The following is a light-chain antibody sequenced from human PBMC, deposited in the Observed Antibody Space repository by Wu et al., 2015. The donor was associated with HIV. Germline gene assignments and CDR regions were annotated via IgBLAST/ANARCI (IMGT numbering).Light chain of an antibody. CDR1: QSISSY. J-gene: IGKJ1*01. V-gene: IGKV1-39*01. CDR3: QQSYSTPVG. Sequence: DIQMTQSPSSLSASVGDRVTITCRASQSISSYLNWYQQKPGKAPKLLIYAASSLQSGVPSRFSGSGSGTDFTLTISSLQPEDFATYYCQQSYSTPVGFGRRDQGGNQT. CDR2: AAS.